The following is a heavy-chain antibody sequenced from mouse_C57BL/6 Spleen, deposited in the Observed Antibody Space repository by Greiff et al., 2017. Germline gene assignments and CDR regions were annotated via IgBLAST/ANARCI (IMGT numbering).Heavy chain of an antibody. D-gene: IGHD2-4*01. V-gene: IGHV5-17*01. J-gene: IGHJ4*01. CDR3: ARQNDYDGYAMDY. CDR2: ISSGSSTI. Sequence: EVHLVESGGGLVKPGGSLKLSCAASGFTFSDYGMHWVRQAPEKGLEWVAYISSGSSTIYYADTVKGRFTISRDNAKNTLFLQMTSLRSEDTAMYYCARQNDYDGYAMDYWGQGTSVTVSS. CDR1: GFTFSDYG.